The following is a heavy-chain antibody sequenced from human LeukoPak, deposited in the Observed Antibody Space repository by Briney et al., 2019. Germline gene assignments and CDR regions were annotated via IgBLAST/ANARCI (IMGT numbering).Heavy chain of an antibody. J-gene: IGHJ4*02. CDR3: ARARIAAPLLDY. CDR2: ISYDGSNK. CDR1: GFTFSSYA. V-gene: IGHV3-30-3*01. D-gene: IGHD6-13*01. Sequence: PGGSLRLSCAASGFTFSSYAMHWVRQAPGKGLEWVAVISYDGSNKYYADSVKGRFTISRDNSKNTLYLQMSSLRVEDTAVYYCARARIAAPLLDYWGPGTLVTVSS.